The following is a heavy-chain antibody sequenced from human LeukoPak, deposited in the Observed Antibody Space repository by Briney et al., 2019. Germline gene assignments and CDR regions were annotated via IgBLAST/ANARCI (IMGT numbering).Heavy chain of an antibody. Sequence: SETLSLTCTVSGGSISSGDYYWSWIRQPPGKGLEWIGYIYYSGSTYYNPSLKSRVTISVDTSKNQFSLKLSSVTAADTAVYYCARAGDYVYLPIDYWGQGTLVTVSS. CDR3: ARAGDYVYLPIDY. J-gene: IGHJ4*02. V-gene: IGHV4-30-4*01. CDR1: GGSISSGDYY. CDR2: IYYSGST. D-gene: IGHD4-17*01.